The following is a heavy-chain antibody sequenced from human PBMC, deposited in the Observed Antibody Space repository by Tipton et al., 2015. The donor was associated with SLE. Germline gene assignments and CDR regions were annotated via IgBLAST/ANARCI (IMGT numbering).Heavy chain of an antibody. CDR2: IFYTGVT. CDR1: GGSINLYY. CDR3: VRGTENNWKPRFDL. J-gene: IGHJ4*02. V-gene: IGHV4-59*01. D-gene: IGHD1-20*01. Sequence: LRLSCTISGGSINLYYWSWIRQPPGKGLEWIGYIFYTGVTNHNPSLKSRVAMSIDTSKKQFSLKLNNVTAADTAVYYCVRGTENNWKPRFDLRGQGILVAVSS.